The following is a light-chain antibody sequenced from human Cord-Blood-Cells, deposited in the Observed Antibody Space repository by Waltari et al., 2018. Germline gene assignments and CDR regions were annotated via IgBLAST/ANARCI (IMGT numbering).Light chain of an antibody. V-gene: IGLV2-14*01. J-gene: IGLJ2*01. CDR3: SSYTSSSPVV. CDR2: EVS. Sequence: QSALTQPASVSGSPGQSSTISCTGTSRDAGAYTYVPWYQQHPGKAPKLMIYEVSNRPSGVSNRFSGSKSGNTASLTISGLQAEDEADYYCSSYTSSSPVVFGGGTKLTVL. CDR1: SRDAGAYTY.